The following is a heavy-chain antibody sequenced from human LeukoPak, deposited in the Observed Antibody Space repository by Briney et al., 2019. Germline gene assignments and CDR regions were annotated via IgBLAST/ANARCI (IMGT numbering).Heavy chain of an antibody. D-gene: IGHD2-2*02. CDR3: ARDAIYCSSTSCYNYYYYGMDV. Sequence: GGSLRLSCAASGSTFSSYWMTWVRQAPGKGLEWVANIKQDGSEEYYVDSVKGRFTVSRDNAKNSLYLQMNSLRAEDTAVYYCARDAIYCSSTSCYNYYYYGMDVWGKGTTVTVSS. CDR2: IKQDGSEE. CDR1: GSTFSSYW. J-gene: IGHJ6*04. V-gene: IGHV3-7*03.